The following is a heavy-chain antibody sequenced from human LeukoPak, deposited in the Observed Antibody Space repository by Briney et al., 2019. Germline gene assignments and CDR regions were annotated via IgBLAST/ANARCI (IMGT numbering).Heavy chain of an antibody. J-gene: IGHJ4*02. D-gene: IGHD3-22*01. Sequence: PSETLSLTCTVSGDSISSGDYYWSWIRQPAGKGLEWIGRISSSGSTNYNPSLKSRVNISVDTPTNQFSLNLSSVTAADTAVYFCARSRPVYYCDSSGSPPDYWGQGTLVTVSS. CDR1: GDSISSGDYY. CDR3: ARSRPVYYCDSSGSPPDY. V-gene: IGHV4-61*02. CDR2: ISSSGST.